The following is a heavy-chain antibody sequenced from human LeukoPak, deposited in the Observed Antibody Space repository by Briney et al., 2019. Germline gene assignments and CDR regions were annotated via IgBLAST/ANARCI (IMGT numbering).Heavy chain of an antibody. D-gene: IGHD5-24*01. Sequence: ASETLSLTCPVSGGSISNYYYWTWIRQPPGKRLEWIGYVYYTGSTNFNPSLKSRATMSLDTSRNQFSLKLTSLTAADTAVYYCARGAMATTPFFDYWGQGTLVTVSS. CDR1: GGSISNYY. V-gene: IGHV4-59*01. CDR3: ARGAMATTPFFDY. J-gene: IGHJ4*02. CDR2: VYYTGST.